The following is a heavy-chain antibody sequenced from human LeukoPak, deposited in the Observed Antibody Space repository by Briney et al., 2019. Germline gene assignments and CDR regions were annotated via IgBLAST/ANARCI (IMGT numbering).Heavy chain of an antibody. CDR1: LGSISSYY. V-gene: IGHV4-59*12. Sequence: SETLSLTRTVSLGSISSYYWSWIRQPPGQGQEWIGYIYYSGSTNYNPSLTSRVTISVDTSKNQFSLKLSSVTAADTAVYYCRIGSCYSHDYWGQGTLVTVSS. D-gene: IGHD3-3*01. J-gene: IGHJ4*02. CDR2: IYYSGST. CDR3: RIGSCYSHDY.